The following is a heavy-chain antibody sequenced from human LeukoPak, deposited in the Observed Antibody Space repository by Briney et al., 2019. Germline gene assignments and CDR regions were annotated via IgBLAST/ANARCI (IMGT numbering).Heavy chain of an antibody. D-gene: IGHD3-16*01. V-gene: IGHV3-33*08. CDR2: IWFDGSNK. CDR1: GFNFGIYS. J-gene: IGHJ4*02. Sequence: TGGSLRLSCAGSGFNFGIYSMDWVRQAPGKGLEWVAVIWFDGSNKYYGDSVKGRFTISRDNSKKTLYLQMNSLRAEDTAVYYCARDGRGDYGAPSYYFDYWGQGILVTVSS. CDR3: ARDGRGDYGAPSYYFDY.